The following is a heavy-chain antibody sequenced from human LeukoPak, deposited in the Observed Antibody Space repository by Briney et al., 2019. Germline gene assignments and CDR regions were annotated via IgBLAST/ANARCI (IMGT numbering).Heavy chain of an antibody. V-gene: IGHV3-33*01. CDR3: ARDLYGSGWYINY. J-gene: IGHJ4*02. CDR1: EFTFSSYG. Sequence: GGSLRLSCAASEFTFSSYGMHWVRQAPGKGLEWVAVIWYDGSNKYYADSVKGRFTISRDNSKNTLYLQMNSLRAEDTAVYYCARDLYGSGWYINYWGQGTLVTVSS. CDR2: IWYDGSNK. D-gene: IGHD6-19*01.